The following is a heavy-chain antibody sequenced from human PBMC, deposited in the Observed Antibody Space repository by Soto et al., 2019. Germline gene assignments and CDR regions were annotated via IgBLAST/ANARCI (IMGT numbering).Heavy chain of an antibody. J-gene: IGHJ4*02. V-gene: IGHV3-30-3*01. CDR1: GFTFSSYA. CDR2: ISYDGSNK. CDR3: ARDFDGSSGYYSVYFDY. D-gene: IGHD3-22*01. Sequence: PGGSLRLSCEASGFTFSSYAMHWVRQAPGKGLEWVAVISYDGSNKYYADSVKGRFTISRDNSKNTLYLQMNSLRAEDTAVYYCARDFDGSSGYYSVYFDYWGQGTLVTVSS.